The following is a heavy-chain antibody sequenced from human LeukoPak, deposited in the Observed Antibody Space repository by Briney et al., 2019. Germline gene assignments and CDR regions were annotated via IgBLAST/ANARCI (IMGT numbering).Heavy chain of an antibody. CDR1: GYTFTSYD. Sequence: ASVKVSCKASGYTFTSYDINWVRQATGQGLEWMGWMNPNSGNTGYAQKFQGRVTMTRNTSISTAYMELSSLRSEDTAVYYCARMGMAYDILTGYYISGMDVWGQGTTVTVSS. D-gene: IGHD3-9*01. CDR2: MNPNSGNT. CDR3: ARMGMAYDILTGYYISGMDV. V-gene: IGHV1-8*01. J-gene: IGHJ6*02.